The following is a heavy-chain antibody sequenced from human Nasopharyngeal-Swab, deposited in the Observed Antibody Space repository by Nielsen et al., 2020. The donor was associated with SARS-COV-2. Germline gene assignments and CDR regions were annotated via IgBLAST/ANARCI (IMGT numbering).Heavy chain of an antibody. J-gene: IGHJ4*02. CDR1: GFTFSSYA. CDR3: AKDLGVESPLWFDY. CDR2: ISGSGGST. V-gene: IGHV3-23*01. Sequence: GESLKISCTASGFTFSSYAMSWVRQAPGKGLEWVSEISGSGGSTYYAESVKGRFSISRDNSKNTLYLQMNSLRAEDTAIYYCAKDLGVESPLWFDYWGQGTLLTVSS. D-gene: IGHD4-23*01.